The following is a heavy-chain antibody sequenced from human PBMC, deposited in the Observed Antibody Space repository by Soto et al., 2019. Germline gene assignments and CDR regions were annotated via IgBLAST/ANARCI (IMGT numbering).Heavy chain of an antibody. D-gene: IGHD2-2*02. Sequence: ASVKVSCKASGYTFITYAMHWVRQAPGQRPEWMGWINAGNGNTKYSQKFQGRVTITRDTSASTAYMELSSLRSEDTAVYYCARDMGYCSGTNCYNPLVDYWGQGNLVTVS. CDR3: ARDMGYCSGTNCYNPLVDY. CDR2: INAGNGNT. V-gene: IGHV1-3*01. J-gene: IGHJ4*02. CDR1: GYTFITYA.